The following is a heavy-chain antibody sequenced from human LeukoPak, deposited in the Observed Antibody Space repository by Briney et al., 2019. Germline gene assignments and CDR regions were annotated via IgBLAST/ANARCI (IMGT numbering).Heavy chain of an antibody. CDR2: IIPIFGTA. Sequence: GASVKVSCKASGGTFSSYAISWVRQAPGQGLEWMGGIIPIFGTANYAQKFQGRVTITTDESTSTAYMELSSLRSEDTAVYYCARDHVGVPAALTDWGQGTLVTVSS. CDR3: ARDHVGVPAALTD. V-gene: IGHV1-69*05. D-gene: IGHD2-2*01. CDR1: GGTFSSYA. J-gene: IGHJ4*02.